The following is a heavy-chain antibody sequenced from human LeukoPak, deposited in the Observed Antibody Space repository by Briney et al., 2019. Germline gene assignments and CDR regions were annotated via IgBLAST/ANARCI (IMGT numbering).Heavy chain of an antibody. CDR1: GGTFSSYA. D-gene: IGHD3-22*01. J-gene: IGHJ3*02. CDR2: IIPIFGTA. Sequence: SVKVSCKASGGTFSSYAISWVRQAPGQGLEWMGGIIPIFGTANYAQKFQGRVTITADESTSTAYMELSSLRSEDTAVYYCASAGSSGYFHDAFDIWGQGTMVTVSS. V-gene: IGHV1-69*13. CDR3: ASAGSSGYFHDAFDI.